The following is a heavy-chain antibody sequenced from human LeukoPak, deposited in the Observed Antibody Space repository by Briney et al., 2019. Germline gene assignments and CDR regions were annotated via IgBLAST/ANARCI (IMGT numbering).Heavy chain of an antibody. CDR1: GGSTSSSSYY. J-gene: IGHJ4*02. Sequence: SETLSLTCTVSGGSTSSSSYYWGWIRQPPGKGLEWIGSIYYSGSTYYNPSLKSRVTISVDTSKNQFSLKLSSVTAADTAVYYCATLAAAGDLVDYWGQGTLVTVSS. CDR2: IYYSGST. CDR3: ATLAAAGDLVDY. V-gene: IGHV4-39*01. D-gene: IGHD6-13*01.